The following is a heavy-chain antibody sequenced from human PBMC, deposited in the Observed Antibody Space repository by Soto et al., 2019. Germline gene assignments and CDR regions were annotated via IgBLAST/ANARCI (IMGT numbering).Heavy chain of an antibody. CDR3: AREGSSWFEYYGMGV. D-gene: IGHD6-13*01. V-gene: IGHV1-18*01. J-gene: IGHJ6*02. CDR2: ISAYNGNT. CDR1: GYTFTSYG. Sequence: QVQLVQSGAEVKKPGASVKVSCKASGYTFTSYGISWVRQAPGQGLEWMGWISAYNGNTNYAQKVQGRVTMTTDTSTSTADMERRSLRSAGTAVYYCAREGSSWFEYYGMGVWGQGTTVTVCS.